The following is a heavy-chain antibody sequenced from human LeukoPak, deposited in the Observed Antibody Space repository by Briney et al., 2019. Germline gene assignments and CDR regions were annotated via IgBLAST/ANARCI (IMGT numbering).Heavy chain of an antibody. V-gene: IGHV3-23*01. J-gene: IGHJ4*02. CDR1: GFTFSSYA. Sequence: GGSLRLSCAASGFTFSSYAMSWVRQAPGRGLEWVSAISGSGGSTYYADSVKGRFTISRDNSKNTLYLQMNSLRAEDTAVYYCARVFVGAPGLGLDYWGQGTLVTVSS. D-gene: IGHD1-26*01. CDR2: ISGSGGST. CDR3: ARVFVGAPGLGLDY.